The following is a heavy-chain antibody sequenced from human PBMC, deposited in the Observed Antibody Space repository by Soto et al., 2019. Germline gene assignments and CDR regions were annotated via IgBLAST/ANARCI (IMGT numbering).Heavy chain of an antibody. D-gene: IGHD2-15*01. CDR2: IWYDGSNK. Sequence: PGGSLRLSCAASGFTFSSYGMHWVRQAPGKGLEWVAVIWYDGSNKFYADSVKGRFTISRDNSKNTLYLQMNSLRAEDTAVYYCARDRGGSGGSCFDYWGQGTLVTVSS. CDR3: ARDRGGSGGSCFDY. V-gene: IGHV3-33*01. J-gene: IGHJ4*02. CDR1: GFTFSSYG.